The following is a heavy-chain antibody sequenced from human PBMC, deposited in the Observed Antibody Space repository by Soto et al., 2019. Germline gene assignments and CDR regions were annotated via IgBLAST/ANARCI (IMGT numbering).Heavy chain of an antibody. J-gene: IGHJ6*02. Sequence: GGSLRLSCAASGFTFSSYGMHWVRQAPGKGLEWVAVISYDGSNKYYADSVKGRFTISRDNSKNTLYLQMNSLRAEDTAVYYCAKVNRDYYDSSGQTYGMDVWGQGTKVISSS. CDR2: ISYDGSNK. CDR3: AKVNRDYYDSSGQTYGMDV. D-gene: IGHD3-22*01. V-gene: IGHV3-30*18. CDR1: GFTFSSYG.